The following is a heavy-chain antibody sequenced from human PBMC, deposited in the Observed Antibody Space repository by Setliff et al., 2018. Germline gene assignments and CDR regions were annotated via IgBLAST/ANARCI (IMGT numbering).Heavy chain of an antibody. CDR1: GYTFSHSG. J-gene: IGHJ4*02. Sequence: ASVKVSCKASGYTFSHSGITWVRQAPGQGLEWMGWISVYTGNTNYAPKLQGRVTMTADASTSTAYMELRGLTSDDTAVYYCSRLVRYCSKTTCQTASGAELWGQGTLVTVSS. D-gene: IGHD2-8*01. CDR2: ISVYTGNT. V-gene: IGHV1-18*01. CDR3: SRLVRYCSKTTCQTASGAEL.